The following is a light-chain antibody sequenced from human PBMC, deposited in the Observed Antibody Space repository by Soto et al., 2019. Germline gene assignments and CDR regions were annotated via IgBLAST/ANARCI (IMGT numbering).Light chain of an antibody. V-gene: IGKV3-20*01. J-gene: IGKJ1*01. Sequence: EIVMTQSPATLSVSPGERATLSCRASQSLTSGYLAWYQQKPGQAPRILIYAASSRAPGIPDRFSGSGSGTDFSLTISRLEPEDFALYYCHQYDTSPRTFGQGTKVDIK. CDR3: HQYDTSPRT. CDR1: QSLTSGY. CDR2: AAS.